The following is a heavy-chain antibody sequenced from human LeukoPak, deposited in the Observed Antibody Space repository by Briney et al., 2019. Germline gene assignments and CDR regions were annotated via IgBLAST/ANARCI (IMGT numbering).Heavy chain of an antibody. J-gene: IGHJ6*03. D-gene: IGHD3-22*01. CDR2: IDHSGST. V-gene: IGHV4-38-2*02. CDR3: ARYPYYDSSGYPPYYYYYMDV. CDR1: GYSISSGYY. Sequence: SSETLSLTCTVSGYSISSGYYWGWIRQPPGKGLEWTGSIDHSGSTYYNPSLKSRVTISVDTSKNQFSLKLSSVTAADMAVYYCARYPYYDSSGYPPYYYYYMDVWGKGTTVTISS.